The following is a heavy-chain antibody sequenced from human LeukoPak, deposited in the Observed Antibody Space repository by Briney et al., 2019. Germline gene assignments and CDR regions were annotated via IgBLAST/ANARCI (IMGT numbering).Heavy chain of an antibody. CDR1: GYTFTDYS. V-gene: IGHV1-2*02. J-gene: IGHJ4*02. CDR3: AINGGYSYGYSY. Sequence: ASVKVSCKASGYTFTDYSMHWVRQAPGQGLEWMGWINPNSGGTNYAQKFQGRVTMTRDTSISTAYMELSRLRSDDTAVYYCAINGGYSYGYSYWGQGTLVTVSS. D-gene: IGHD5-18*01. CDR2: INPNSGGT.